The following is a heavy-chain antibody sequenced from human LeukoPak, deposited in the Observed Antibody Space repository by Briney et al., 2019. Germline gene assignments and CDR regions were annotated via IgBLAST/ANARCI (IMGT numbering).Heavy chain of an antibody. D-gene: IGHD2-2*01. CDR3: ARDKAEGPSRLDN. J-gene: IGHJ4*02. CDR2: IKQDGSEH. V-gene: IGHV3-7*01. CDR1: GFTFSSYW. Sequence: GGSLRLSCEASGFTFSSYWMSWVRQAPGKGLEWVANIKQDGSEHYYVDSVKGRFTISRDNAKNSLYLQMSGLRAEDTAVYYCARDKAEGPSRLDNWGQGTLVTVSS.